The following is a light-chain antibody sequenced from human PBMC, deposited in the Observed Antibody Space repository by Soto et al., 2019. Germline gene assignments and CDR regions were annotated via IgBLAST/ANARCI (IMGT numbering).Light chain of an antibody. CDR2: QVS. Sequence: QSALTQPASVSGSPGQSISISCTGATSDIGNYNYFSWYQQHPGKAPKLIIYQVSNRPSGVSNRFSGSKSGNTASLAISGLRSEDEADYYCAVRDNSLNGVAFGGGTKLTVL. CDR3: AVRDNSLNGVA. CDR1: TSDIGNYNY. J-gene: IGLJ2*01. V-gene: IGLV2-14*01.